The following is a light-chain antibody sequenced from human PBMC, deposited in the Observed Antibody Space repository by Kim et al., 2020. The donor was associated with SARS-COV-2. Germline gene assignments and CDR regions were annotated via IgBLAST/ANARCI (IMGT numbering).Light chain of an antibody. Sequence: SYELTQPPSVSVVPGETARITCGGNNIATKNVHWYQQMAGQAPVLVIYFSDDRPSGIPERFSGSGSGSTATLTISRVEAGDEADYYCQVWDSSSDHLVFGGGTQLTVL. V-gene: IGLV3-21*04. CDR3: QVWDSSSDHLV. CDR1: NIATKN. CDR2: FSD. J-gene: IGLJ2*01.